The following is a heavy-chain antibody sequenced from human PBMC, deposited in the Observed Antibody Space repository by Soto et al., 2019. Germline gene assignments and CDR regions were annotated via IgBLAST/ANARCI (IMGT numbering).Heavy chain of an antibody. J-gene: IGHJ4*02. D-gene: IGHD3-16*01. CDR2: TIPIFGTA. V-gene: IGHV1-69*01. CDR1: GGTFSRHS. Sequence: QVQLVQSGAEVRKPGSSVKVSCKASGGTFSRHSVSWVRQAPGQGLEWMGGTIPIFGTANHAQKFQGRVTIIADESTSTVYMELSSLRSEDTAIYYCARGWGYETTDYYYAYWGQGTLVIVSS. CDR3: ARGWGYETTDYYYAY.